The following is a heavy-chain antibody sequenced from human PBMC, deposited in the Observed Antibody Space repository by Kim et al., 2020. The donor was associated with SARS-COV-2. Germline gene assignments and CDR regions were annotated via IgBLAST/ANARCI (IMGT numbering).Heavy chain of an antibody. CDR2: ISSSGSTI. D-gene: IGHD6-13*01. CDR1: GFTFSDHY. J-gene: IGHJ6*02. Sequence: GGSLRLSCAASGFTFSDHYMSWIRQAPGKGLEWVSYISSSGSTIYYADSVKGRFTISRDNAKNSLYLQMNSLRAEDTAVYYCARVRGAAGPFYYYYYGMDVWGQGTTVTVSS. V-gene: IGHV3-11*01. CDR3: ARVRGAAGPFYYYYYGMDV.